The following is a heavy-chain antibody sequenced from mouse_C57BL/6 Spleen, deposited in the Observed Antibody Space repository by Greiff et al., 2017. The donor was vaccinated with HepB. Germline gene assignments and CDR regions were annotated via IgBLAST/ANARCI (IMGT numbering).Heavy chain of an antibody. CDR3: ALTTVVAYYFDS. V-gene: IGHV14-1*01. CDR1: GFNIKDYY. Sequence: EVQLQQSGAELVRPGASVKLSCTASGFNIKDYYMHWVKQRPEQGLEWIGRIDPEDGDTEYAPKFQGKATMTADTSSNTAYRQLSSLTSEDTAVYYCALTTVVAYYFDSWGQGTTLPVSS. J-gene: IGHJ2*01. D-gene: IGHD1-1*01. CDR2: IDPEDGDT.